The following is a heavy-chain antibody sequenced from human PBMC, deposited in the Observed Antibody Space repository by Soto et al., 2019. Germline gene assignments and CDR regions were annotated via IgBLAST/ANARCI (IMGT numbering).Heavy chain of an antibody. CDR2: ISNSGSNT. D-gene: IGHD3-16*01. Sequence: GGSLRLSCAASGFTLSTYDMNWVRQAPGKGLGWVSGISNSGSNTYYADSVKGRFTISRDNSKNTLYLQMNSLRAEDTAVYYCAKGGGGYLDFWGQGTLVTVSS. CDR1: GFTLSTYD. V-gene: IGHV3-23*01. CDR3: AKGGGGYLDF. J-gene: IGHJ4*02.